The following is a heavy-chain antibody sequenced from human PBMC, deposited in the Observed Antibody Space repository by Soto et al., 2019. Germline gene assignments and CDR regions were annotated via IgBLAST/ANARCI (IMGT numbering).Heavy chain of an antibody. Sequence: QVQLQESGPGLVSPLGTLSLTCAVSGGSINTDSWWPWVRQPPGKGLEWIGEIHRSRGTNYKSSLKSRVTISIDRSTNHFSLRLYSVTAADTAVYYCASREEARPFWGQGTLFTVSS. J-gene: IGHJ4*02. CDR2: IHRSRGT. CDR1: GGSINTDSW. D-gene: IGHD6-6*01. V-gene: IGHV4-4*02. CDR3: ASREEARPF.